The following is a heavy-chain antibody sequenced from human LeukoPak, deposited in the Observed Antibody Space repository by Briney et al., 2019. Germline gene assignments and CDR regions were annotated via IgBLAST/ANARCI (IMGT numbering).Heavy chain of an antibody. D-gene: IGHD3-22*01. CDR2: INPSGGST. Sequence: ASVKVSCKASGYTFTSYYMHWVRQAPGQGLEWMGIINPSGGSTSYAQKFQGRVTMTRDTSTSTVHMELSSLRSEDTAVYYCARGRTPTYYYDSSRKNSAFDIWGQGTMVTVSS. V-gene: IGHV1-46*01. CDR3: ARGRTPTYYYDSSRKNSAFDI. J-gene: IGHJ3*02. CDR1: GYTFTSYY.